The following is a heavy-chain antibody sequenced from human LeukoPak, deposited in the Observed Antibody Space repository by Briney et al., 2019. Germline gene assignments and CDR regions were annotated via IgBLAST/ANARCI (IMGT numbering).Heavy chain of an antibody. D-gene: IGHD2-15*01. CDR1: GGSISSYY. V-gene: IGHV4-59*12. Sequence: PSETLSLTCTVSGGSISSYYWSWIRQPPGKGLEWIGYIYYSGNTYYNPSLKSRVTISVDTSKNQFSLKLSSVTAADTAVYYCARELRYCSGGSCYDYYYYYYMDVWGKGTTVTVSS. J-gene: IGHJ6*03. CDR2: IYYSGNT. CDR3: ARELRYCSGGSCYDYYYYYYMDV.